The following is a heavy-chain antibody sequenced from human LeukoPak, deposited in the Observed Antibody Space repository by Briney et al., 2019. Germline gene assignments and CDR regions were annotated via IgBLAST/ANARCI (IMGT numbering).Heavy chain of an antibody. V-gene: IGHV4-4*07. CDR2: IYTSGST. CDR3: ARANYYYDSSGYSTYYFDY. Sequence: PSETLSLTCTVSGGSISSYYWSWIRQPAGKGLEWIGRIYTSGSTNYNPSLKSRVTMSVGTSKNQFSLKLSSVTAADTAVYYCARANYYYDSSGYSTYYFDYWGQGTLVTVSS. D-gene: IGHD3-22*01. CDR1: GGSISSYY. J-gene: IGHJ4*02.